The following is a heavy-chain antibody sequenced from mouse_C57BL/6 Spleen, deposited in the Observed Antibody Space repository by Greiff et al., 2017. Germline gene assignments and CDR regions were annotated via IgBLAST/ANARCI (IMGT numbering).Heavy chain of an antibody. D-gene: IGHD3-2*02. CDR2: IYPGDGDT. V-gene: IGHV1-82*01. Sequence: QVHVKQSGPELVKPGASVKISCKASGYAFSSSWMNWVKQSPGKGLEWIGRIYPGDGDTNYNGKFKGKTTLTADKSSSTAYMRISSLTSEDSAVYFCARAAQATDYYAMDYWGQGTSVTVSS. J-gene: IGHJ4*01. CDR1: GYAFSSSW. CDR3: ARAAQATDYYAMDY.